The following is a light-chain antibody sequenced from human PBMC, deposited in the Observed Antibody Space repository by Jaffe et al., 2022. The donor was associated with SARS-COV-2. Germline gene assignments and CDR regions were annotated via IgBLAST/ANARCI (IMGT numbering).Light chain of an antibody. J-gene: IGLJ2*01. V-gene: IGLV1-40*01. CDR1: SSNIGAGYD. CDR2: GNN. Sequence: QSVLTQPPSVSGAPGQRVTIPCTGSSSNIGAGYDVHWYQQLPGTAPKLLIYGNNNRPSGVPDRFSGSRSGTSASLAITGLQAEDEADYYCQSYDSYVSGSVVFGGGTKLTVL. CDR3: QSYDSYVSGSVV.